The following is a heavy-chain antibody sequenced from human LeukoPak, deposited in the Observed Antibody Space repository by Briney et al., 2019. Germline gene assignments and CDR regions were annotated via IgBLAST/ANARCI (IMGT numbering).Heavy chain of an antibody. CDR3: AREVEDKGLGY. Sequence: SETLSLTCTVSGGSISSYYWSWIRQPPGKGLEWIGYIYYSGSTNYNPSLKSRVTVSVDTSKNQFSLKLSSVTAADTAVYYCAREVEDKGLGYWGQGTLVTVSS. CDR1: GGSISSYY. D-gene: IGHD2-15*01. J-gene: IGHJ4*02. V-gene: IGHV4-59*01. CDR2: IYYSGST.